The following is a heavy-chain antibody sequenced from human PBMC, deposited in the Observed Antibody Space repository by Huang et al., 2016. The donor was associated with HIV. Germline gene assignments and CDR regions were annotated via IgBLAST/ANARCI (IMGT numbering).Heavy chain of an antibody. J-gene: IGHJ6*02. CDR3: ARGRTRSSLYDSYYGLDV. V-gene: IGHV1-69*01. CDR2: IIPSFGTA. CDR1: GGTFSTYA. D-gene: IGHD6-6*01. Sequence: QVQLVQSGAEVKKPGSSVKVSCKASGGTFSTYAISWVRQAPGQGRGWMGGIIPSFGTANYAQKCQGKVTITADEFTSTAYMELSSLRSEDTALYYCARGRTRSSLYDSYYGLDVWGQGTTVTVSS.